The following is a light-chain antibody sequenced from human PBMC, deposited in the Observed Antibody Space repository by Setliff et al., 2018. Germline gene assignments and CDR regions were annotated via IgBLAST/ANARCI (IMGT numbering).Light chain of an antibody. V-gene: IGLV2-8*01. J-gene: IGLJ3*02. CDR1: SRDVGGHNY. CDR2: EVS. Sequence: QSALTQPPSASGSPGQSVTISCTGTSRDVGGHNYVSWYPQHPGKAPKLMISEVSKRPSGVPDRFSGYKSGNTASLTASGLQADDDADYYCTSYTGSDNYVLFGGGTKGTV. CDR3: TSYTGSDNYVL.